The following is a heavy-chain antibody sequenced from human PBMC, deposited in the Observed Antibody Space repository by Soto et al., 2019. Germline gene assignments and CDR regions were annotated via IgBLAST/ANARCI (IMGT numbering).Heavy chain of an antibody. D-gene: IGHD2-21*01. CDR3: ARTKRFPFFFDY. CDR1: GGSIRDFY. Sequence: LCGGSIRDFYWSWIRQPPGKGLEWIGYIYYSGSTSYNPSFKSRVTISIDTSKNQFSLRLSSVTAADTAMYYCARTKRFPFFFDYWGQGTLVTVSS. V-gene: IGHV4-59*08. CDR2: IYYSGST. J-gene: IGHJ4*02.